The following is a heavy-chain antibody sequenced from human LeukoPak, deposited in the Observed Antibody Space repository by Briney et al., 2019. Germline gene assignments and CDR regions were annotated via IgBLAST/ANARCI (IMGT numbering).Heavy chain of an antibody. CDR2: FYTSGNT. CDR1: GTSITPYS. V-gene: IGHV4-4*09. J-gene: IGHJ3*02. Sequence: SETLSLTCSVSGTSITPYSWSWIRQPPGRGLEWIGYFYTSGNTHQNPSLKSRVTMSIDASKNQISLRLSSMTAADTAVYYCARHRAEMATITDDTFDMWGQGTMVTVSS. CDR3: ARHRAEMATITDDTFDM. D-gene: IGHD5-24*01.